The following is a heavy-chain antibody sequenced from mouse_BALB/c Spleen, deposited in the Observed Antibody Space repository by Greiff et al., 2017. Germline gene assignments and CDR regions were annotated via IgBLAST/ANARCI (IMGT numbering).Heavy chain of an antibody. J-gene: IGHJ2*01. CDR2: IDPANGNT. CDR3: GGGFPIYYGPY. V-gene: IGHV14-3*02. D-gene: IGHD2-1*01. Sequence: EVQLQQSGAELVKPGASVKLSCTASGFNIKDTYMHWVKQRPEQGLEWIGRIDPANGNTKYDPKFQGKATITADTSSNTAYLQLSSLTSEDTAVYYCGGGFPIYYGPYWGQGTTLTVSS. CDR1: GFNIKDTY.